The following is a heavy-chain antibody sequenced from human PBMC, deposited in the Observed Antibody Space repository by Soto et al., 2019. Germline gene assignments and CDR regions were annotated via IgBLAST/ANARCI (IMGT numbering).Heavy chain of an antibody. D-gene: IGHD6-19*01. J-gene: IGHJ4*02. CDR1: GFTLTTYS. V-gene: IGHV3-48*02. CDR3: ARGAVTGTSLFDY. CDR2: INKNGFTI. Sequence: LRLSCSVSGFTLTTYSMNWVRQAPGKGLEWISFINKNGFTIYYADSVKGRFTISRDYAKNSLYLQMDSLRHEDTAVYYCARGAVTGTSLFDYWGLGTLVTVSS.